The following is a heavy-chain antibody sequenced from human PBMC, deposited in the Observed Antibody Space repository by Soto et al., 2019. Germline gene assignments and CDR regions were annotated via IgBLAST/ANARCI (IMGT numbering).Heavy chain of an antibody. D-gene: IGHD6-13*01. CDR2: IYHSGST. V-gene: IGHV4-30-2*01. CDR3: ASSHAVAYITAAVH. CDR1: GGSISSGGYS. Sequence: QLQLQESGSGLVKPSQTLSLTCAVSGGSISSGGYSWSWIRQPPGKGLEWIGYIYHSGSTYYNPSLKSRVTISVDRSKNQFSLKLSSVTAADTAVDYCASSHAVAYITAAVHWGQGTLVTVSS. J-gene: IGHJ4*02.